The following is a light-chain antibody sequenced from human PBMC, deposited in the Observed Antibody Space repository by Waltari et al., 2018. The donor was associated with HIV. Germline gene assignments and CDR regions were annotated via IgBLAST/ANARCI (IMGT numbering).Light chain of an antibody. V-gene: IGLV2-8*01. CDR1: SRDIGTYTY. J-gene: IGLJ1*01. Sequence: QPALTQPPHASGSPGQSGTISCTGTSRDIGTYTYVSWYQQHPGRAPNLLIYEVNKRPSGVPDRFSGSKSADTASLTVSGLQVADEADYYCSSYAGNNNYVFGTGTRVTVL. CDR2: EVN. CDR3: SSYAGNNNYV.